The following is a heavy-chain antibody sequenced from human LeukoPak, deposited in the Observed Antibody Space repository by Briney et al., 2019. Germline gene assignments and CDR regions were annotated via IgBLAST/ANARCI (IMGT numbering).Heavy chain of an antibody. CDR2: ISGNGRTT. D-gene: IGHD6-13*01. CDR1: GFTFSSYA. J-gene: IGHJ4*02. CDR3: AKEGYSSSWNADFDY. V-gene: IGHV3-23*01. Sequence: GGSLRLSCAASGFTFSSYAMSWVRQAPGKGLEWVSAISGNGRTTYYADSVKGRFTISRDNSKNTLYLQMDSLRAEDTAVYYCAKEGYSSSWNADFDYWGQGTLVTVSS.